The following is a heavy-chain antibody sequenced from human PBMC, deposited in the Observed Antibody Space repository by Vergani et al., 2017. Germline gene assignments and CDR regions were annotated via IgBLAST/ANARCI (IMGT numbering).Heavy chain of an antibody. CDR1: GGSMSGYY. CDR3: GGVADFYGLVRPLLDL. J-gene: IGHJ5*02. Sequence: QVRLQESGPGLVKPSETLSLTCSVSGGSMSGYYWSWIRQPPGKELEWIGYMYLSGSTNYTPSLETRVTISGVTSKNQFSLNLNSVTAADTAVYYCGGVADFYGLVRPLLDLWGQGILVTVSS. CDR2: MYLSGST. D-gene: IGHD3-10*01. V-gene: IGHV4-59*01.